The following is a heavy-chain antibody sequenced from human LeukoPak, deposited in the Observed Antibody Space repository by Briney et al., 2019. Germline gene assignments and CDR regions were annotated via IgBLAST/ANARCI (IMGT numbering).Heavy chain of an antibody. J-gene: IGHJ4*02. Sequence: PGGSLRLSCAASGFAFISYSMNWVRQAPGKGLEWVSSITGGGGSTYYADSVKGRFTISRDNSKKTLYLQMNFLRAEDSAVYYCAKTSGYPYYFDSWGQGTLVTVSS. CDR1: GFAFISYS. D-gene: IGHD3-22*01. CDR3: AKTSGYPYYFDS. V-gene: IGHV3-23*01. CDR2: ITGGGGST.